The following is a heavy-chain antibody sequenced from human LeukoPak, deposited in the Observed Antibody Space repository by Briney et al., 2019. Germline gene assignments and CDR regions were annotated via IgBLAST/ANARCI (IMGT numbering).Heavy chain of an antibody. D-gene: IGHD1-26*01. CDR2: ISGSGGST. J-gene: IGHJ4*02. Sequence: GRSLSLSCAASGFTFSSYGMHWVRRAPGKGLEGVTAISGSGGSTYYADSVKGRFTISRDNSKNTLYLQMNSLRAEDTAVYYCAKEWRELLPSFDYWGQGTLVTVSS. CDR3: AKEWRELLPSFDY. CDR1: GFTFSSYG. V-gene: IGHV3-23*01.